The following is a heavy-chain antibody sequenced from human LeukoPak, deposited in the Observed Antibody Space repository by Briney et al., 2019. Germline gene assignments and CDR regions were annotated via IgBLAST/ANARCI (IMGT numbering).Heavy chain of an antibody. D-gene: IGHD4-17*01. CDR2: ISYDGSNK. CDR1: GFTFSSYG. V-gene: IGHV3-30*03. Sequence: GGSLRLSCAASGFTFSSYGMHRVRQAPGKGLEWVAVISYDGSNKYYADSVKGRFTISRDNSKNTLYLQMNSLRAEDTAVYYCARADYGDYVFSFDPWGQGTLVTVSS. CDR3: ARADYGDYVFSFDP. J-gene: IGHJ5*02.